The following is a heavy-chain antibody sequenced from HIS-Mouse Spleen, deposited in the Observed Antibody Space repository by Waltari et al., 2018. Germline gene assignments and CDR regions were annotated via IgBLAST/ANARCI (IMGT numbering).Heavy chain of an antibody. CDR2: ISYSGST. Sequence: QVQLQESGPGLVNPSQTLSLPCTVSGGSISSGGDYWSWIRQHPGKGLEWIGYISYSGSTYYNPSLKSRVTISVDTSKNQFSLKLSSVTAADTAVYYCARSPYYDFWSGYSDNWFDPWGQGTLVTVSS. J-gene: IGHJ5*02. D-gene: IGHD3-3*01. CDR3: ARSPYYDFWSGYSDNWFDP. CDR1: GGSISSGGDY. V-gene: IGHV4-31*03.